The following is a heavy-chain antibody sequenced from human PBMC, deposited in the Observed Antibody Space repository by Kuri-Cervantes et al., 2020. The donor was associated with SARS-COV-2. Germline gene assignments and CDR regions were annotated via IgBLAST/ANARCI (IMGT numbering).Heavy chain of an antibody. Sequence: GESLKISCVASGFTFRSYSMNWVRQAPGKGLEWVSSISSSSSYIYYADSVKGRFTISRDNAKNSLYLQMNSLRAEDTAVYYCARGDYSSSWYSGYYYYMDVCGKGTTVTVSS. V-gene: IGHV3-21*01. D-gene: IGHD6-13*01. J-gene: IGHJ6*03. CDR3: ARGDYSSSWYSGYYYYMDV. CDR1: GFTFRSYS. CDR2: ISSSSSYI.